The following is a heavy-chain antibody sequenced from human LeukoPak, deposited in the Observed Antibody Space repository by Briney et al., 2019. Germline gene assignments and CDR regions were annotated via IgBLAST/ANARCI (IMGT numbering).Heavy chain of an antibody. CDR3: ARARFGELSARYYFDY. Sequence: PSETLSLTCTVSGGSISSYYWSWTRQPAGKGLEWIGRIYTSGSTNYNPSLKSRVTMSVDTSKNQFSLKLSSVTAADTAVYYCARARFGELSARYYFDYWGQGTLVTVSS. V-gene: IGHV4-4*07. CDR1: GGSISSYY. CDR2: IYTSGST. D-gene: IGHD3-10*01. J-gene: IGHJ4*02.